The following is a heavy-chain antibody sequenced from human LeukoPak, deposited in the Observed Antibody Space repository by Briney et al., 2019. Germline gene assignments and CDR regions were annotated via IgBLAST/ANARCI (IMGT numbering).Heavy chain of an antibody. V-gene: IGHV4-30-4*01. CDR3: ARGGIIWSGGLFGPGWYDS. CDR1: GGSISSEDYY. J-gene: IGHJ5*01. CDR2: IYSSGDT. Sequence: PSETLSLTCSVSGGSISSEDYYWTWIRQPPGKGLEWIGDIYSSGDTYYNPSLKSRVSISVDTSENQLSLKLTSATAADTAVYFCARGGIIWSGGLFGPGWYDSWGRGTLATVSS. D-gene: IGHD3-10*01.